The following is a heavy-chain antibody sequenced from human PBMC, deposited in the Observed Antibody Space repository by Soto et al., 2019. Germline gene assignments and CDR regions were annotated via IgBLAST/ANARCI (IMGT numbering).Heavy chain of an antibody. Sequence: EVQLLESGGGLVQPGGSLRLSCAASGFTFSSYAMSWVRQAPGKGLEWVSAISGSGGSTYYADSVKGRFTNSRDNSKNTLYRQMNSLRAEDTAVYYCAKDEVIVVVPAATHFDYWGEGTLVTVSS. CDR3: AKDEVIVVVPAATHFDY. J-gene: IGHJ4*02. V-gene: IGHV3-23*01. D-gene: IGHD2-2*01. CDR2: ISGSGGST. CDR1: GFTFSSYA.